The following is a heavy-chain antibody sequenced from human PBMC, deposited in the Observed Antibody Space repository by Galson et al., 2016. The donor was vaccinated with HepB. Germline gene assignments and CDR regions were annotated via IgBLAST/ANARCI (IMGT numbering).Heavy chain of an antibody. CDR2: ISGGSSNI. CDR1: GLTFRSYT. J-gene: IGHJ4*02. Sequence: SLRLSRAVSGLTFRSYTMNWVRQAPGKGLEWVSTISGGSSNIYFADSVKGRFTISRDNAKNSLCLQMNSLRAEDTAVYYCASRHSGWYYFDYWGQGTLVTVSS. CDR3: ASRHSGWYYFDY. D-gene: IGHD6-19*01. V-gene: IGHV3-21*01.